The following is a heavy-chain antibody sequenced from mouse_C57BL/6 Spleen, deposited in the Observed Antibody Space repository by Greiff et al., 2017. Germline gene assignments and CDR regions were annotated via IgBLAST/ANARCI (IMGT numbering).Heavy chain of an antibody. CDR2: IDPENGDT. J-gene: IGHJ2*01. Sequence: VQLQQSGAELVRPGASVTLSCTASGFNIKDDYMHWVKQRPEQGLEWIGWIDPENGDTEYASKFQGKATITADTSSNTAYLQLSSLTSEDTAVYYCTTRGAWFAYWGQGTTLTVSS. D-gene: IGHD2-2*01. CDR1: GFNIKDDY. V-gene: IGHV14-4*01. CDR3: TTRGAWFAY.